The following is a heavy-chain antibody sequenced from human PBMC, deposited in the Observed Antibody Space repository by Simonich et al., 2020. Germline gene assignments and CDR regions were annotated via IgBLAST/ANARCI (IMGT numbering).Heavy chain of an antibody. Sequence: QVQLVQSGAEVKKPGASVTVSCKASGYTFTSYGISWVRQAPGQGLEWMEHAPAQVYGWMVWINAYKSNTNYAQKLQGRVTMTTDKPTSTADRGLRSLRSDDTAVYYCARASRGTWWYYYFDYWGQGTLVTVSS. CDR3: ARASRGTWWYYYFDY. CDR2: INAYKSNT. V-gene: IGHV1-18*01. D-gene: IGHD2-15*01. CDR1: GYTFTSYG. J-gene: IGHJ4*02.